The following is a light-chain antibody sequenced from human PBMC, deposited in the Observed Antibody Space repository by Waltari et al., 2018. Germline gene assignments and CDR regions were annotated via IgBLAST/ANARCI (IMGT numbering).Light chain of an antibody. CDR3: QQYGSSPWT. CDR2: GAS. Sequence: EIVLTQSPGTLSLSPGERATLSCRASQSVSSSYLALYQQKPGQAPRVLIHGASNRATGIPDRFSGSGSGTDFTLTISRLEPEDFAVYYCQQYGSSPWTFGQGTKVEIK. J-gene: IGKJ1*01. V-gene: IGKV3-20*01. CDR1: QSVSSSY.